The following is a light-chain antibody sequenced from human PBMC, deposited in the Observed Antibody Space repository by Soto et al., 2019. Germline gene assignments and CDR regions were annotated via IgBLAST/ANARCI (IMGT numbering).Light chain of an antibody. Sequence: DIQMTQSPSTLSASVGDRVTITCRASQRVNGLGWYQQKPGKPPTLLIYKSSALNSGVPSRFSGSVSGTEFTLTISSLQPDDFATYYCQQSDAYPRTFGQGTKVEIK. CDR1: QRVNG. V-gene: IGKV1-5*03. J-gene: IGKJ1*01. CDR3: QQSDAYPRT. CDR2: KSS.